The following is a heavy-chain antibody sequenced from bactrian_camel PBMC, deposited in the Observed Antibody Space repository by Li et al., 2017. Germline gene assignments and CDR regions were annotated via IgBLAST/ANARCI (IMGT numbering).Heavy chain of an antibody. CDR2: IDSRGIT. D-gene: IGHD2*01. CDR1: GYTYSTYC. Sequence: HVQLVESGGGSVQVGGSLRLSCGVSGYTYSTYCMGWFRQVPGKGREGVASIDSRGITQYADSVKGRFTIIRDNSETTLYLQMNALKPEDTAMYYCAADPGSGGSCSPNLPLTTDINYFVGQGTQVTGS. V-gene: IGHV3S1*01. J-gene: IGHJ4*01.